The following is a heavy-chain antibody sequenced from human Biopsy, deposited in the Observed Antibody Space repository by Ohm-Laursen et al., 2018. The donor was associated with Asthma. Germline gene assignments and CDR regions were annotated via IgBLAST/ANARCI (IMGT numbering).Heavy chain of an antibody. V-gene: IGHV1-2*06. J-gene: IGHJ5*02. D-gene: IGHD7-27*01. CDR2: INPNGGAT. CDR3: ARVQKSPGDRWFDP. CDR1: AYTFIGYH. Sequence: ASVKVSCKSSAYTFIGYHLHWVRQAPGEGLEWMGRINPNGGATIYAQKFQGRVTMTRDTSMSTAYMELSRLTSDDTAVYYCARVQKSPGDRWFDPWGQGTLVTVSS.